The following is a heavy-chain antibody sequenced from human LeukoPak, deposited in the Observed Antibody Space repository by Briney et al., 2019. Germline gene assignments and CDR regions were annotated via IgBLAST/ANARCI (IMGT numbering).Heavy chain of an antibody. Sequence: ASETLSLTCTVSSGSISSYYWSWIRQPPGKGLEWIGYIYYSGSTNYNPSLKSRVTISVDTSKNQFSLKLSSVTAADTAVYYCASYGSGSYYMGFDYWGQGTLVTVSS. D-gene: IGHD3-10*01. CDR1: SGSISSYY. CDR3: ASYGSGSYYMGFDY. CDR2: IYYSGST. J-gene: IGHJ4*02. V-gene: IGHV4-59*01.